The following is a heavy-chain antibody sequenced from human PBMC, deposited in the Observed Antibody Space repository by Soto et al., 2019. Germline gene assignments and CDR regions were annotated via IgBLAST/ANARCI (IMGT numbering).Heavy chain of an antibody. CDR3: ARDIAAATTIDAFDI. CDR1: GGTFSSYA. D-gene: IGHD6-13*01. CDR2: IIPIFGTA. V-gene: IGHV1-69*13. Sequence: GASVKVSCKASGGTFSSYAISWVRQAPGQGLEWMGGIIPIFGTANYAQKFQGRVTITVDESTSTAYMELSSLRSEDTAVYYCARDIAAATTIDAFDIWGQGTMVTVSS. J-gene: IGHJ3*02.